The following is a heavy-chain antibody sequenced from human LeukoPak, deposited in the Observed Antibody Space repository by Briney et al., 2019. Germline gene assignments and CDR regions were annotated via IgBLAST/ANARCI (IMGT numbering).Heavy chain of an antibody. CDR3: ARVDYVSSISS. CDR1: SGSFSGYY. Sequence: SETLSRTCAVYSGSFSGYYWGWLRHPPGKGLEWIGEINNSGNTNYTPHLKGRVTISADTSTNQFYLKLRTVTAADTAVYYCARVDYVSSISSWGQGTLVTVSS. J-gene: IGHJ5*02. CDR2: INNSGNT. D-gene: IGHD2-2*01. V-gene: IGHV4-34*01.